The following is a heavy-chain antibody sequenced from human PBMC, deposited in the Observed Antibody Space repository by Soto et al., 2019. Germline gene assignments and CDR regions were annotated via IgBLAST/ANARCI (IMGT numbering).Heavy chain of an antibody. V-gene: IGHV3-9*01. CDR3: AKGKNYYDSSGYYLFYFDY. D-gene: IGHD3-22*01. CDR2: ISWNSGSI. J-gene: IGHJ4*02. CDR1: GFTFDDYA. Sequence: PGGSLRLSCAASGFTFDDYAMHWVRQAPGKGLEWVSGISWNSGSIGYADSVKGRFTISRDNAKNSLYLQMNSLRAEDTALYYCAKGKNYYDSSGYYLFYFDYWGQGTLVTVSS.